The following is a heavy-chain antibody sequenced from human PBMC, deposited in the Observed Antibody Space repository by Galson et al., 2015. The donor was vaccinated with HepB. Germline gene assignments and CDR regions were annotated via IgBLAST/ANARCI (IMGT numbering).Heavy chain of an antibody. CDR3: ARGYYDSSGYYSGFDY. Sequence: TLSLTCTVSGGSISSGGYSWSWIRQPPGKGLEWIGYIYHSRSTYYNPSLKSRVTISVDRSKNQFSLKLSSVTAADTAVYYCARGYYDSSGYYSGFDYWGQGTLVTVSS. J-gene: IGHJ4*02. D-gene: IGHD3-22*01. CDR2: IYHSRST. CDR1: GGSISSGGYS. V-gene: IGHV4-30-2*01.